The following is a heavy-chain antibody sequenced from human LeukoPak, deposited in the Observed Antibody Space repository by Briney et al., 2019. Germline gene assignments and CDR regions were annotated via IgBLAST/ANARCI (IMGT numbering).Heavy chain of an antibody. CDR1: GGSFSGYY. V-gene: IGHV4-34*01. CDR2: INHSGST. Sequence: SETLSLTCAVYGGSFSGYYWSWIRQPPGKGLEWIGEINHSGSTNYNPSLKSRVSISVDTSKNQFSLKLSSVTAADTAVYYCARSVYDYVWGSYRYIAFDYWGQGTLVTVSS. CDR3: ARSVYDYVWGSYRYIAFDY. D-gene: IGHD3-16*02. J-gene: IGHJ4*02.